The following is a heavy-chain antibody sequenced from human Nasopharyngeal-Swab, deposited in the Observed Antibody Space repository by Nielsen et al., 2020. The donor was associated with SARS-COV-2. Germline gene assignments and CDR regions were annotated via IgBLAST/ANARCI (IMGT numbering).Heavy chain of an antibody. CDR1: GGTFSSYA. CDR3: ASALGYCSSTSCAIGY. V-gene: IGHV1-69*13. J-gene: IGHJ4*02. D-gene: IGHD2-2*01. CDR2: IIPIFGTA. Sequence: SVKVSCKASGGTFSSYAISWVRQAPGQGLEWMGGIIPIFGTANYAQKFQGRVTITADESTRTAYMELSSLRSEDTAVYYCASALGYCSSTSCAIGYWGQGTLVTVSS.